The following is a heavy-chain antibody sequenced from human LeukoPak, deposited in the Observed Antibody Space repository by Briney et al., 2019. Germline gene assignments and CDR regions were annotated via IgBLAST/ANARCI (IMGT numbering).Heavy chain of an antibody. CDR3: AKLAGISGCYVYYFDY. CDR1: GFTFGTHA. V-gene: IGHV3-23*01. CDR2: MSGSGDTT. D-gene: IGHD2-2*01. J-gene: IGHJ4*02. Sequence: GGSLRLSCAASGFTFGTHAMTWVRQAPGKGLEWVSGMSGSGDTTYYADSVKGRFTISRDNSKNTLFLQMNSLRAEDTAVYYCAKLAGISGCYVYYFDYWGQGTLVTVS.